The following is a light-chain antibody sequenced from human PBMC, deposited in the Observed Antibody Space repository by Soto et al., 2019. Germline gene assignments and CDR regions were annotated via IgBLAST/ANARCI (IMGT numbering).Light chain of an antibody. CDR1: QTISNS. CDR2: AAS. V-gene: IGKV1-39*01. J-gene: IGKJ2*01. Sequence: DIQMTQSPSSLSASVGDRVIITCRASQTISNSLNWYQQKPGKAPKLLVYAASNLQRGVPSRFSGSGSGTDFTLTISSLQPEDFATYYCQQSYSSPQMYTFGQGTNLEIK. CDR3: QQSYSSPQMYT.